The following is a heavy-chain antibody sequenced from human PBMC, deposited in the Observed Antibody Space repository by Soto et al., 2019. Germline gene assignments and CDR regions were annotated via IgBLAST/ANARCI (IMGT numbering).Heavy chain of an antibody. D-gene: IGHD6-19*01. CDR2: IKQDGSEK. Sequence: EVQLVESGGGLVQPGESLRLYCAASGFTFSSYWMGWVRQAPGKGLEWVANIKQDGSEKNYVDSVKGRFSISRDNAKKSLYLQMDSPRAEDTAVYYCARAVAGTNYFDYWGQGTLVTVSS. J-gene: IGHJ4*02. CDR3: ARAVAGTNYFDY. CDR1: GFTFSSYW. V-gene: IGHV3-7*05.